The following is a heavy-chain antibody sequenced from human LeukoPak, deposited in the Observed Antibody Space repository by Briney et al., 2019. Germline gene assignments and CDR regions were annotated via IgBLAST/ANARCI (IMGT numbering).Heavy chain of an antibody. J-gene: IGHJ5*02. CDR1: GFTFSGSA. D-gene: IGHD3-16*02. Sequence: GGSLRLSCAASGFTFSGSAMHWVRQASGKGLEWVGRIRSKANSYATAYAASVKGRSTISRDDSKNTAYLQMNSLKTEDTAVYYCTRPPIETHPGAWGQGTLVTVSS. CDR3: TRPPIETHPGA. V-gene: IGHV3-73*01. CDR2: IRSKANSYAT.